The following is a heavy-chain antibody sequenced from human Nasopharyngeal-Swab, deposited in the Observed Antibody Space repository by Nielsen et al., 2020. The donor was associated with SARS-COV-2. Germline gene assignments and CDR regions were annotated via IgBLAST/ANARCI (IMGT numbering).Heavy chain of an antibody. CDR2: IRSSGSTR. J-gene: IGHJ6*02. Sequence: WIRQPPGKGLERVSYIRSSGSTRYYADSVKGRFTISRDNAKNLLYLQMNSLRAEDTAVYYCARDEGARVLWFGELSTYYYYGMDVWGQGTTVTVSS. CDR3: ARDEGARVLWFGELSTYYYYGMDV. D-gene: IGHD3-10*01. V-gene: IGHV3-48*03.